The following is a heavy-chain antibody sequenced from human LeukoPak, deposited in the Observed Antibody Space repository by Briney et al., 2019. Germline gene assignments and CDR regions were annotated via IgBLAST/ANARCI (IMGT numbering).Heavy chain of an antibody. CDR3: ARLNYGDYSGAFDI. CDR2: IYYSGST. J-gene: IGHJ3*02. V-gene: IGHV4-59*12. Sequence: SETLSLTCTVSGGSIRNYYWSWIRQPPGKGLEWIGYIYYSGSTNYNPSLKSRVTISVDTSKNQFSLKLSSVTAADTAVYYCARLNYGDYSGAFDIWGQGKIITVSS. D-gene: IGHD4-17*01. CDR1: GGSIRNYY.